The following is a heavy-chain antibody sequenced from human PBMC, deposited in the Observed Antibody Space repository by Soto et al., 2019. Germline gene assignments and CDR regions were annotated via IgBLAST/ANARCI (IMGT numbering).Heavy chain of an antibody. CDR1: GFTFSDYY. D-gene: IGHD3-10*01. CDR3: AREGRTMVRGYYGMDV. J-gene: IGHJ6*02. CDR2: ISSSGSTI. V-gene: IGHV3-11*01. Sequence: GEYLRLSCAASGFTFSDYYMSWIRQAPGKGLERVSYISSSGSTIYYADSVKGRFTISRDNAKNSLYLQMNSLRAEDTALFYFAREGRTMVRGYYGMDVWGQGTTVTVSS.